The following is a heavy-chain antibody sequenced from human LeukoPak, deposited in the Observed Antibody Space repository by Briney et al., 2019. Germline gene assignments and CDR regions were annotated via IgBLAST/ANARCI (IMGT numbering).Heavy chain of an antibody. CDR2: IKHDESEK. J-gene: IGHJ4*02. Sequence: GGSLRLSWAASGFSFNSDWMDWVRRAPGKGLEWGANIKHDESEKNYLDSVKGRFTISRDNAQNSSYLQMNGLRVEDTAVYYCAREVVIVVEPAANTIDYWGQGTRVTVSS. V-gene: IGHV3-7*01. CDR3: AREVVIVVEPAANTIDY. CDR1: GFSFNSDW. D-gene: IGHD2-2*01.